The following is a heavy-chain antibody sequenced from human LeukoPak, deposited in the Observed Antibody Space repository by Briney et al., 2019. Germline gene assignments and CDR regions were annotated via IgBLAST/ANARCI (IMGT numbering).Heavy chain of an antibody. V-gene: IGHV1-46*01. CDR1: GYSFSDNY. CDR3: ATTIGGFTG. Sequence: GASVKVTCKASGYSFSDNYMRWVRQAPGQGPEWMGVINPSDGSTRNAQKFAGRVTMTRDTSTSTFYMELSSLRSEDTAVYYCATTIGGFTGWGQGTLVTVSS. D-gene: IGHD3-16*01. J-gene: IGHJ4*02. CDR2: INPSDGST.